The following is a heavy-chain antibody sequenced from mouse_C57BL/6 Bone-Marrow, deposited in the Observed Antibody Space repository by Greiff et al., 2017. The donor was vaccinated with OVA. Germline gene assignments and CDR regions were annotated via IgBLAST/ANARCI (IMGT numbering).Heavy chain of an antibody. CDR2: IYPRSGNT. D-gene: IGHD2-1*01. CDR1: GYTFTSYG. Sequence: VKLMESGAELARPGASVKLSCKASGYTFTSYGISWVKQRTGQGLEWIGEIYPRSGNTYYNEKFKGKATLTADKSSSTAYMELRSLTSEDSAVYFCARGRDLLPFAYWGQGTLVTVSA. J-gene: IGHJ3*01. CDR3: ARGRDLLPFAY. V-gene: IGHV1-81*01.